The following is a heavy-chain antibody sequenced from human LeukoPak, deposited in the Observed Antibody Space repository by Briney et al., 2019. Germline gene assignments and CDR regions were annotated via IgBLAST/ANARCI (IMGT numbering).Heavy chain of an antibody. J-gene: IGHJ3*02. CDR3: ARAKFDSSGYYYRGFDI. CDR2: IGTAGDT. CDR1: GFTFSSYD. D-gene: IGHD3-22*01. Sequence: GGSLRLSCAASGFTFSSYDMHWVRHATGKGLEWVSAIGTAGDTYYPGSVKGRFTISRENAKNSLYLQMNSLRAGDTAVYYCARAKFDSSGYYYRGFDIWGQGTMVTVSS. V-gene: IGHV3-13*01.